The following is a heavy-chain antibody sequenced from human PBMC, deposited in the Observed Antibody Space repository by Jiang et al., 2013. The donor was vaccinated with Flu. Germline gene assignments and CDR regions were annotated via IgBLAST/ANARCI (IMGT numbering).Heavy chain of an antibody. V-gene: IGHV1-2*06. J-gene: IGHJ4*02. CDR3: ARSDVLRFLEWPRGRYFDY. CDR1: GYTFTGYY. CDR2: INPNSGGT. D-gene: IGHD3-3*01. Sequence: SGAEVKKPGASVKVSCKASGYTFTGYYMHWVRQAPGQGLEWMGRINPNSGGTNYAQKFQGRVTMTRDTSISTAYMELSRLRSDDTAVYYCARSDVLRFLEWPRGRYFDYWGQGTLVTVSS.